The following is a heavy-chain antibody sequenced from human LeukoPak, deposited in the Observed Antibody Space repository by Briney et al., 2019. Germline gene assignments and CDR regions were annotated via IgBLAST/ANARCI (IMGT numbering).Heavy chain of an antibody. CDR1: GGSISSGGYS. V-gene: IGHV4-30-2*01. D-gene: IGHD6-13*01. Sequence: SQTLSLTCAVSGGSISSGGYSWSWIRQPPGKGLEWIGYISHSGSTYYNPSHKSRVTISLDRSKNQISLKLTSVTAADTAVYYCARYSSTWPYWYLDLWGRGTRVTVSS. J-gene: IGHJ2*01. CDR3: ARYSSTWPYWYLDL. CDR2: ISHSGST.